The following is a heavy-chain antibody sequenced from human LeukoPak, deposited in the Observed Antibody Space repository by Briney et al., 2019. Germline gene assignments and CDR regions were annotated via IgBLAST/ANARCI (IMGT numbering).Heavy chain of an antibody. J-gene: IGHJ4*02. CDR2: IYYSGST. Sequence: PSETLSLTCAVYGGSFSGYYWSWIRQPPGKGLEWIGYIYYSGSTNYNPSLKSRVTISVDTSKNQFSLKLSSVTAADTAVYYCARDSYSSSWYGPFDYWGQGTLVTVSS. D-gene: IGHD6-13*01. CDR3: ARDSYSSSWYGPFDY. V-gene: IGHV4-59*01. CDR1: GGSFSGYY.